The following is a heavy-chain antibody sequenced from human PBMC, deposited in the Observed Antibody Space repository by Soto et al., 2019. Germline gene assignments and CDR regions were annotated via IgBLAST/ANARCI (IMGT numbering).Heavy chain of an antibody. Sequence: EVQLVESGGGLVKPGGSLRLSCAASGFTFSSYSMNWVRQAPGKGLEWVSSISSSSSYIYYADSVKGRFTISRDNAKNSLYLQMNSLRAEDTAVYYCARHQAIGGSYGPSGYWGQGTLVTVSS. J-gene: IGHJ4*02. CDR3: ARHQAIGGSYGPSGY. CDR2: ISSSSSYI. D-gene: IGHD5-18*01. CDR1: GFTFSSYS. V-gene: IGHV3-21*01.